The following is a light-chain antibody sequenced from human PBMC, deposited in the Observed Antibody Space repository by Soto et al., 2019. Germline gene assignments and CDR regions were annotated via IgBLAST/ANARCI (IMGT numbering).Light chain of an antibody. V-gene: IGLV1-40*01. CDR3: LSYDSSRSAFYV. Sequence: QSVLTQPPSVSGAPGQRVTISCTGSSSNIGAGSYVTWYQQLPRTAPKLLIFTNANRPSGVPDRFSGSKSGTSASLAITGLQAEDEADYYCLSYDSSRSAFYVFGTGTKLTVL. CDR1: SSNIGAGSY. J-gene: IGLJ1*01. CDR2: TNA.